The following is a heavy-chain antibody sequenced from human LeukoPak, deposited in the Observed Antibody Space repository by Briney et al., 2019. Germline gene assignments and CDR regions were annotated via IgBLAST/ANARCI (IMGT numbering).Heavy chain of an antibody. D-gene: IGHD2-8*01. CDR1: GFTFSNYA. CDR3: ARDHPYDYYYYYMDV. CDR2: ISSSSSYI. Sequence: GGSLRLSCEASGFTFSNYAMNWVRQAPGKGLEWVSSISSSSSYIYYADSVKGRFTISRDNAKNSLYLQVNSLRAEDTAVYYCARDHPYDYYYYYMDVWGKGTTVTVSS. V-gene: IGHV3-21*01. J-gene: IGHJ6*03.